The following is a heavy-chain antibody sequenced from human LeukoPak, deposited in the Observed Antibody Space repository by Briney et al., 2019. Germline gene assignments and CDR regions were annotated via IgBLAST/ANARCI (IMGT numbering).Heavy chain of an antibody. J-gene: IGHJ6*02. CDR2: MNPNSGNT. CDR3: ARVRSDPNWNGWYYYYYGMDV. CDR1: GYTFTSYD. Sequence: ASVKVSCKASGYTFTSYDINWVRQATGQGLEWMGWMNPNSGNTGYAQKFQGRVTMTRNTSISTAYMELSSLRSEDTAVYYCARVRSDPNWNGWYYYYYGMDVWGQGTTVTVSS. V-gene: IGHV1-8*01. D-gene: IGHD1-1*01.